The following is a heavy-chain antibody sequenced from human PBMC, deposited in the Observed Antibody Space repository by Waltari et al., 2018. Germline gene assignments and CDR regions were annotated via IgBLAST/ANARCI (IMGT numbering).Heavy chain of an antibody. CDR1: GGSISSTTYY. CDR2: IHYSGNT. J-gene: IGHJ4*02. CDR3: ARRVVTTGGVDY. V-gene: IGHV4-39*07. D-gene: IGHD2-21*02. Sequence: QLQLQESGPRLVRPSETLSLTCTVSGGSISSTTYYWAWICQTPGKGLEWIGYIHYSGNTYYNPSLRSRVTISVDTSKNQFSLNLRSVTAADTAVYYCARRVVTTGGVDYWGQGTLVTVSS.